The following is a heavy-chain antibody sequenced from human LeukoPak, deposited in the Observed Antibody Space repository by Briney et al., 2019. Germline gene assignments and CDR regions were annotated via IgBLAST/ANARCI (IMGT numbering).Heavy chain of an antibody. CDR1: GFTFSSYA. J-gene: IGHJ5*02. CDR2: ISGSGGST. Sequence: GGSLRLSCAASGFTFSSYAMSWVRQTPGKGLEWVSAISGSGGSTYYADSVKGRFTISRDNSKNTLYLQMNNLRAEDTAVYYCAKTVVIVPAAPQGGWFDPWGQGTLVTVSS. V-gene: IGHV3-23*01. D-gene: IGHD2-2*01. CDR3: AKTVVIVPAAPQGGWFDP.